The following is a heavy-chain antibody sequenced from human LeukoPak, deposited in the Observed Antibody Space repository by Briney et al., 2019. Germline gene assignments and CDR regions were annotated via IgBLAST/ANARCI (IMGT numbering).Heavy chain of an antibody. J-gene: IGHJ4*02. D-gene: IGHD5-12*01. Sequence: RGSLRLSCAASGFTFSSYAMSWVRQAPGKGLEWVSAISGSGGSTYYADSVKGRFTISRDNSKNTLYLQMNSLRAEDTAVYYCAKDSAGDGGYDFLDYWGQGTLVTVSS. CDR1: GFTFSSYA. CDR3: AKDSAGDGGYDFLDY. V-gene: IGHV3-23*01. CDR2: ISGSGGST.